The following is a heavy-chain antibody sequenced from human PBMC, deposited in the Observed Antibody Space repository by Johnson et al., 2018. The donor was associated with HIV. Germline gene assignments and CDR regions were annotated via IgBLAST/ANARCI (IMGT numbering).Heavy chain of an antibody. CDR2: INWNGDST. Sequence: VQLVESGGDVVRPGGSLRISCVASGFMLYEYDVSWVRQVPGKGLEWVSVINWNGDSTDYADSVTGRFTVSRDSAKNSLYLQMNSLRAEDTALYYCARGCSVLQHLEWSFAAFDLWGQGTMVTVSS. V-gene: IGHV3-20*04. CDR3: ARGCSVLQHLEWSFAAFDL. CDR1: GFMLYEYD. D-gene: IGHD3-3*01. J-gene: IGHJ3*01.